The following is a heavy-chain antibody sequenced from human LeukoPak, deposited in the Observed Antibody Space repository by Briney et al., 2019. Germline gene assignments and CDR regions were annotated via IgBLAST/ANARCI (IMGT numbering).Heavy chain of an antibody. D-gene: IGHD2-2*01. J-gene: IGHJ6*03. CDR1: GFTFSSYG. Sequence: PGGSLRLSCAASGFTFSSYGMHGVRQAPGKGLEWVAFIRYDGSNKYYADSVKGRFTISRDNSKYTLYLQMNSLRAEDTAVYYCAKDYCSSTSCYRYYYYYMDVWGKGTTVTVSS. CDR3: AKDYCSSTSCYRYYYYYMDV. CDR2: IRYDGSNK. V-gene: IGHV3-30*02.